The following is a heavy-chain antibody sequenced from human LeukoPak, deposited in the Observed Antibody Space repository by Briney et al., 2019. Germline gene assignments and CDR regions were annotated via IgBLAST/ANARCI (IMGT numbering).Heavy chain of an antibody. J-gene: IGHJ5*02. D-gene: IGHD5-12*01. Sequence: GASVKVSCKASGYTFTSYGISWVRQAPGQGLEWMGWINPNSGGTNYAQKFQGWVTMTRDTSISTAYMELSRLRSDDTAVYYCARGTEVWLRLANWFDPWGQGTLVTVSS. CDR3: ARGTEVWLRLANWFDP. V-gene: IGHV1-2*04. CDR2: INPNSGGT. CDR1: GYTFTSYG.